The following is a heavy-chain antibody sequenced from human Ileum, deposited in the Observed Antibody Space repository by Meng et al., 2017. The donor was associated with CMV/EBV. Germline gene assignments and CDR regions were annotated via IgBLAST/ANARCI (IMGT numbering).Heavy chain of an antibody. CDR2: MSYDGTHK. CDR1: GFTFSSYP. V-gene: IGHV3-30-3*01. Sequence: GGSLRLSCAASGFTFSSYPMHWVRQAPGKGLEWVAMMSYDGTHKFYADSVKGRFTISRDNSKNTLYLQMNSLRAEDTAVYYCVPPPKNFWWYFDYWGQGTMVTVSS. D-gene: IGHD2-8*02. CDR3: VPPPKNFWWYFDY. J-gene: IGHJ4*02.